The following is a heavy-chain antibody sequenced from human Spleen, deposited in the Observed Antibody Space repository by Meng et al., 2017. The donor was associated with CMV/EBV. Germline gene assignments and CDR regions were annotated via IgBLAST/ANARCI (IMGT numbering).Heavy chain of an antibody. Sequence: GGSLRLSCAASGFTFSSYGMHWVRQAPGQGLEWMGIIDPSGGSTSYAQKFQGRVTLTRDTSTSTVYMELSSLRSEDTAVYYCARDYDDPRTTRGCSSTSCYSFDFWGQGTLITVSS. J-gene: IGHJ4*02. CDR3: ARDYDDPRTTRGCSSTSCYSFDF. V-gene: IGHV1-46*01. CDR1: GFTFSSYG. D-gene: IGHD2-2*02. CDR2: IDPSGGST.